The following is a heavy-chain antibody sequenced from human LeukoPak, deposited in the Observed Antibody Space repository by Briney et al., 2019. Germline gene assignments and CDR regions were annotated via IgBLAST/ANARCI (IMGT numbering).Heavy chain of an antibody. V-gene: IGHV4-4*07. CDR2: ISTTGGT. D-gene: IGHD3-3*01. Sequence: SETLSLTCTVSGDSISAYYWSWIRQSAGKGLEWIGRISTTGGTSYNPSLKSRLTMSVDTSKSQLSLTLRSVTAADTAVYYCARSTTITIFGVLNWFDPWGQGSLVTVSS. J-gene: IGHJ5*02. CDR3: ARSTTITIFGVLNWFDP. CDR1: GDSISAYY.